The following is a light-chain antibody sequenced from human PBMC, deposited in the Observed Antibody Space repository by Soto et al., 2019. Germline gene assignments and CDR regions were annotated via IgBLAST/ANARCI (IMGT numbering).Light chain of an antibody. CDR1: QSISSY. Sequence: DIQMTQSPSSLSASVGDRFTITCRASQSISSYLNWYQQKPGKAPKLLIYAASSLQSGVPSRFSGSGSGTDFTLTISSLQPEDFATYYCQQSYSTPPITFGQGTLLENK. V-gene: IGKV1-39*01. CDR2: AAS. CDR3: QQSYSTPPIT. J-gene: IGKJ5*01.